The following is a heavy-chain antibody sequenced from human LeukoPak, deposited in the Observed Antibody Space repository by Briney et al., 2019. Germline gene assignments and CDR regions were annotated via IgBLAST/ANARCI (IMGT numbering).Heavy chain of an antibody. Sequence: ASVKVFCKASGYTFTGYYMHWVRQAPGQGLEWMGWINPNSGGTNYAQKFQGRVTVTRDTSISTAYMELSRLRSDDTAVYYCARANGGSPGGVHIDYWGQGTLVTVSS. CDR3: ARANGGSPGGVHIDY. CDR2: INPNSGGT. D-gene: IGHD2-8*01. V-gene: IGHV1-2*02. J-gene: IGHJ4*02. CDR1: GYTFTGYY.